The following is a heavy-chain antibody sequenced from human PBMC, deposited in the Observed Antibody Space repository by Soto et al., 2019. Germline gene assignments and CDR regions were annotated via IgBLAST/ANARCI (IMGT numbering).Heavy chain of an antibody. V-gene: IGHV3-21*02. CDR1: GFTFSRYG. D-gene: IGHD6-25*01. CDR2: ISGLSSYI. Sequence: EVQLVESGGGLVKPGGSLRLSCAASGFTFSRYGMNWVRQAPGKGLELVSSISGLSSYIYYADSVKGRFTVSRDNAKNSLSVQMNSLRVEDTAVYYCARDPQQRLADSYYYGMDVWGQGTTVIVSS. CDR3: ARDPQQRLADSYYYGMDV. J-gene: IGHJ6*02.